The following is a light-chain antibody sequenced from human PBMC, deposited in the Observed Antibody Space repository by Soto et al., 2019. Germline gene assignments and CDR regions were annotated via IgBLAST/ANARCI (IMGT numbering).Light chain of an antibody. J-gene: IGKJ1*01. CDR2: GAS. V-gene: IGKV1-5*03. Sequence: DIQMTQSPSTLSASVGDRVTITCRASQNIDRWLAWYQQKPGKAPNLLIYGASNLESGVPSRFSGSGSGTEFTLTISSLRPDDFATYYCQQDNSYPWTFGQGTKVEIK. CDR3: QQDNSYPWT. CDR1: QNIDRW.